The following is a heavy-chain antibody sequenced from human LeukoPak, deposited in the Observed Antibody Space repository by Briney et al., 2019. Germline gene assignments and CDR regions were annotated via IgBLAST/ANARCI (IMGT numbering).Heavy chain of an antibody. CDR2: IFAGGGAA. Sequence: PGGSLRLSCPVSGFTFSDYAMTWVRQAPGKGLEWVSSIFAGGGAALYADSVRGRFTIFRDDSKSTLFLQMHSLRAEDTAIYYCAKNYSWVFDYWGQGTLVTVSS. V-gene: IGHV3-23*01. CDR3: AKNYSWVFDY. D-gene: IGHD2-21*01. CDR1: GFTFSDYA. J-gene: IGHJ4*02.